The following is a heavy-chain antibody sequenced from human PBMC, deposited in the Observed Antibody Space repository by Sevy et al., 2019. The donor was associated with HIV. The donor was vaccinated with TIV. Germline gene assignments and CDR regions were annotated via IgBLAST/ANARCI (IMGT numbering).Heavy chain of an antibody. CDR2: INPNTGKT. J-gene: IGHJ4*02. V-gene: IGHV1-8*01. CDR1: GYTFTSYE. CDR3: SRRAFNDY. Sequence: ASVKVSCETSGYTFTSYEINWVRLVSGQGLECMGWINPNTGKTGYVQKFQGRFTMTVDTSKTTAYMELSNLKPDDTAMYYCSRRAFNDYWGQGTLVTVSS.